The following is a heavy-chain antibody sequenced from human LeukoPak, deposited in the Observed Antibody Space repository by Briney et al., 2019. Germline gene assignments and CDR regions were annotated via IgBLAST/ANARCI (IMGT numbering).Heavy chain of an antibody. CDR3: ARGPLYCSSTSCRYYYYYGMDV. J-gene: IGHJ6*02. CDR1: GGSISSYY. Sequence: PETLSLTCTVSGGSISSYYWSWIRQPAGKGLEWIGRIYTSGSTNYNPSLKSRVTMSVDTSKNQFSLKLSSVTAADTAVYYCARGPLYCSSTSCRYYYYYGMDVWGQGTTVTVSS. CDR2: IYTSGST. V-gene: IGHV4-4*07. D-gene: IGHD2-2*01.